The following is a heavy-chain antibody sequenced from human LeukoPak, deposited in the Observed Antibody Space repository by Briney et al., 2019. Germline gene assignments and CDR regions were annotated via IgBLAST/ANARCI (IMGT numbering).Heavy chain of an antibody. Sequence: GGSLRLSCAASGFTFSSYAMSWVRQAPGKGLEWVAVIWSDGTDKYYGDSVKGRFTISRDNSKNTVYLQMNSLRVEDTAVYYCAKDAQRGFDFSNSLESWGQGTLVTVSS. CDR3: AKDAQRGFDFSNSLES. CDR2: IWSDGTDK. V-gene: IGHV3-33*06. CDR1: GFTFSSYA. J-gene: IGHJ4*02. D-gene: IGHD4-11*01.